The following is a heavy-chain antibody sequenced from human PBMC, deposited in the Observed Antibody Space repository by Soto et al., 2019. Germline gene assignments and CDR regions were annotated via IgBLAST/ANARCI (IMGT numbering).Heavy chain of an antibody. Sequence: ASVKVSCKASGYTFTSYAIHWVRQAPGQRLEWMGWIDAGNGNTKYSQKFQGRVTITRDTSASTAYMELSSLRSEDLALYCCARGLGGYYPPFDYWGQGTLVTVS. V-gene: IGHV1-3*01. D-gene: IGHD3-22*01. J-gene: IGHJ4*02. CDR3: ARGLGGYYPPFDY. CDR2: IDAGNGNT. CDR1: GYTFTSYA.